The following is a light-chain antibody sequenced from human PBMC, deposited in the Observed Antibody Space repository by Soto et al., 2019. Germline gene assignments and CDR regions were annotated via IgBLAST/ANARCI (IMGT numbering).Light chain of an antibody. J-gene: IGLJ1*01. CDR3: CSYAGSSTFYV. Sequence: QSALTQPASVSGSPGQSITISCTGTSSDVGSYNLVSWYQQHPGKAPKLMIYEVSKRPSGVSNRFSGSKSGNTASLTISGLLAEDEADYYCCSYAGSSTFYVFGTGTKLTVL. CDR1: SSDVGSYNL. V-gene: IGLV2-23*02. CDR2: EVS.